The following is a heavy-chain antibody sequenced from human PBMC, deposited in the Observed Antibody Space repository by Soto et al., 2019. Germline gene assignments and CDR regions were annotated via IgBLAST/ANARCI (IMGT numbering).Heavy chain of an antibody. CDR3: AKLQGDLEWLFYYYYGMDV. Sequence: PGGSLRLSCAASGFTFSSYAMSWVRQAPGKGLEWVSAISGSGGSTYYADSVKGRFTISRDNSKNTLYLQMNSLRAEDTAVYYCAKLQGDLEWLFYYYYGMDVWGQGTTVTVSS. CDR2: ISGSGGST. CDR1: GFTFSSYA. D-gene: IGHD3-3*01. J-gene: IGHJ6*02. V-gene: IGHV3-23*01.